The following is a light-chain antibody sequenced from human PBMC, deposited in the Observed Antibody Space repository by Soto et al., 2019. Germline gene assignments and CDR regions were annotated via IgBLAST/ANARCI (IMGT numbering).Light chain of an antibody. CDR3: QQSYSNPWT. V-gene: IGKV1-39*01. Sequence: DIHMTQSPSSLSASVGDRFTITCRASQSISSYLNWYQQKPGKAPKLLIYAASSLQSGVPSRFSGSGSGTDFTLTISSLQPEDFATYYCQQSYSNPWTFGQGTKVDIK. CDR2: AAS. J-gene: IGKJ1*01. CDR1: QSISSY.